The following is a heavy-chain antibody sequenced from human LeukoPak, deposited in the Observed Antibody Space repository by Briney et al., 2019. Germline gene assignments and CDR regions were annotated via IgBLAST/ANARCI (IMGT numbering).Heavy chain of an antibody. CDR2: ISYDGSNK. CDR3: ARDEPSSSSYTNYFDY. D-gene: IGHD6-13*01. V-gene: IGHV3-30*03. J-gene: IGHJ4*02. CDR1: GFTFSKYG. Sequence: GGSLRLSCAASGFTFSKYGMHWVRQAPGKGLEWVAVISYDGSNKYYADSVKGRFTISRDNSKNTLYLQMNSLRAEDTAVYYCARDEPSSSSYTNYFDYWGQGTLVTVSS.